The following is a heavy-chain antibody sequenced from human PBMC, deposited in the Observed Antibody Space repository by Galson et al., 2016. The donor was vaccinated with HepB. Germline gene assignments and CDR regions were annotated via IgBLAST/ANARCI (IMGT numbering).Heavy chain of an antibody. D-gene: IGHD3-3*01. J-gene: IGHJ4*02. Sequence: SLRLSCAASGFSIRKYWMQWVRLVPGKGLEWVASISDDGGKTYHMDSVKGRFTISRDTAKNSLYLQMNSPRAEDTAVYFCARVITFYDLMDCWGQGAVVTVSS. V-gene: IGHV3-7*03. CDR3: ARVITFYDLMDC. CDR1: GFSIRKYW. CDR2: ISDDGGKT.